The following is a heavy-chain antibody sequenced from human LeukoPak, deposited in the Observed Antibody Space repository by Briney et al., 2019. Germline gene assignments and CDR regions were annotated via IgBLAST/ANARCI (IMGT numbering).Heavy chain of an antibody. D-gene: IGHD3-10*01. V-gene: IGHV1-69*13. CDR3: ARTYYYGSGTYWYSYYYMDV. CDR1: GDTFSTYG. Sequence: SVKVSCKTSGDTFSTYGISWVRQAPGQGLEWMGGIIPIFGIPNVAQKFQGRVTITSDESTRTIYMEVNSLRSEDTAVYYCARTYYYGSGTYWYSYYYMDVWGGGTTVTVS. CDR2: IIPIFGIP. J-gene: IGHJ6*03.